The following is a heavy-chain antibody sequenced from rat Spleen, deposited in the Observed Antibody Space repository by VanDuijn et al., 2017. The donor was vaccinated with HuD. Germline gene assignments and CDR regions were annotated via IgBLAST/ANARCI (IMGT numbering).Heavy chain of an antibody. Sequence: EVQLVESGGGLVQPGRSLKLSCAASGFTFSDYYMAWVRQAPTKGLEWVASISYDGGSTYYRDSVKGRFTIPRDNAKSSLYLQMDSLRSEDTATYYCAKGAYYGYKEGLPRFDYWGQGVMVTVSS. J-gene: IGHJ2*01. CDR2: ISYDGGST. CDR1: GFTFSDYY. V-gene: IGHV5-20*01. D-gene: IGHD1-9*01. CDR3: AKGAYYGYKEGLPRFDY.